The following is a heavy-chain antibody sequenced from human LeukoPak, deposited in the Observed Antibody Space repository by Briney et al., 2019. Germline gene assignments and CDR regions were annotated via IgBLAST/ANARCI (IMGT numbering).Heavy chain of an antibody. D-gene: IGHD3-22*01. CDR2: FDPEVGET. CDR1: GYTLTELS. J-gene: IGHJ4*02. V-gene: IGHV1-24*01. Sequence: PVASVKVSCKVSGYTLTELSMHWVRQAPGKGLEWMGGFDPEVGETIYAQKFQGRVTMTEDTSTDTAYMELSSLRSEDTAVYYCARNYYDSSGYPNFDYWGQGTLVTVSS. CDR3: ARNYYDSSGYPNFDY.